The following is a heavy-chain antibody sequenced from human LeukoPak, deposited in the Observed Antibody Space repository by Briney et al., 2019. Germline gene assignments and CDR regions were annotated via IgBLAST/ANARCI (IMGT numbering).Heavy chain of an antibody. D-gene: IGHD2-21*02. CDR3: ARDGVTTFGY. CDR2: IYTGGST. J-gene: IGHJ4*02. CDR1: GFTVSSNY. V-gene: IGHV3-66*01. Sequence: QSGGSLRLSCAASGFTVSSNYMSWVRQAPGKGLEWVSVIYTGGSTSYADSVKGRFTISRDNSKNTLYLQMNSLRAEDTAVYYCARDGVTTFGYWGQGTLVTVSS.